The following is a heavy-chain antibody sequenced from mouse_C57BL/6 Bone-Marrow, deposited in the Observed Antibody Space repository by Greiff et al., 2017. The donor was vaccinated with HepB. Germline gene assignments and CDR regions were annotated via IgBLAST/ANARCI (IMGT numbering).Heavy chain of an antibody. CDR3: TNGNPYYYAMDY. Sequence: VQLQQSGAELVRPGASVKLSCTASGFNIKDDYMHWVKQRPEQGLEWIGWIDPENGDTEYASKFQGKATITADTSSNTAYLQLSSLTSEDTAVYYCTNGNPYYYAMDYGGQGTAVTVSA. D-gene: IGHD2-1*01. J-gene: IGHJ4*01. CDR1: GFNIKDDY. CDR2: IDPENGDT. V-gene: IGHV14-4*01.